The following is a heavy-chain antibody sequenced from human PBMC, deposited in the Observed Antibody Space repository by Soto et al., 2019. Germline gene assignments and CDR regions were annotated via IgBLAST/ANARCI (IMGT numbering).Heavy chain of an antibody. D-gene: IGHD1-26*01. CDR3: TTDLVTNWFDP. V-gene: IGHV3-30*03. J-gene: IGHJ5*02. Sequence: GGSLRLSCAASGFTFSSYGMHWVRQAPGKGLEWVAVISYDGSNKYYADSVKGRFTISRDNSKNTLYLQMNSLRAEDTAVYYCTTDLVTNWFDPWGQGTLVTVSS. CDR2: ISYDGSNK. CDR1: GFTFSSYG.